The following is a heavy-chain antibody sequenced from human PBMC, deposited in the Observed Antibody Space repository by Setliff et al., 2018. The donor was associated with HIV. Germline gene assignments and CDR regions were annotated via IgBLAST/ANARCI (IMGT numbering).Heavy chain of an antibody. CDR2: LISMFKIP. CDR1: GGTFRSQA. D-gene: IGHD2-15*01. Sequence: GASVMVSCKTSGGTFRSQAISWVRQAPGQGLEWMGGLISMFKIPQIAQKFQGRVTITADESTSTAYMGLSSLTSEDTAVYYCARGGWSGGGPLHDSYYYLDVWGQGTAVTVSS. V-gene: IGHV1-69*13. CDR3: ARGGWSGGGPLHDSYYYLDV. J-gene: IGHJ6*02.